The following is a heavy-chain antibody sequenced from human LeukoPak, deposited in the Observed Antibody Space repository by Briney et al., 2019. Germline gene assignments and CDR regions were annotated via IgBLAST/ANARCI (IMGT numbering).Heavy chain of an antibody. Sequence: ASVKVSCKASGYTFTSYAMNWVRQAPGPGLEWMGWINTNTGNPTYAQGFTGRFVFSLDTSVSTAYLQISSLKAEDTAVYYCARGSRIAVAGRGDYYYGMDVWGQGTTVTVSS. CDR2: INTNTGNP. D-gene: IGHD6-19*01. J-gene: IGHJ6*02. CDR3: ARGSRIAVAGRGDYYYGMDV. V-gene: IGHV7-4-1*02. CDR1: GYTFTSYA.